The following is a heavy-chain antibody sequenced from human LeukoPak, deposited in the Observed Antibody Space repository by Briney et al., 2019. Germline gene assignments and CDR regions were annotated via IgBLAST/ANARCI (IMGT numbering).Heavy chain of an antibody. CDR1: GFTFDDYG. J-gene: IGHJ6*03. D-gene: IGHD2-8*01. Sequence: GGSLRLSCAASGFTFDDYGMSWVRQAPGKGLEWVSGINWNGGSTGYADSVKGRFTTSRDNAKNSLYLQMNSPRAEDTALYYCARVLGCTNGVCPYYYYYYMDVWGKGTTVTVSS. CDR3: ARVLGCTNGVCPYYYYYYMDV. V-gene: IGHV3-20*04. CDR2: INWNGGST.